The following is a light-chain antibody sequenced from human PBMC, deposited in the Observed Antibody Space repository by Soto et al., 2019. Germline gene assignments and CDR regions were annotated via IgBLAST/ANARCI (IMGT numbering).Light chain of an antibody. Sequence: EIVLTQSPGTLSLSPGERATLSCRASQSVSSSYLAWYQQTPGQAPRLLIYGASSSSTGIPDRFSGSGSGTDFTLAISRLEPEDLAVYYCQHYFTSPWTFGQGTKVEIK. CDR1: QSVSSSY. CDR3: QHYFTSPWT. CDR2: GAS. V-gene: IGKV3-20*01. J-gene: IGKJ1*01.